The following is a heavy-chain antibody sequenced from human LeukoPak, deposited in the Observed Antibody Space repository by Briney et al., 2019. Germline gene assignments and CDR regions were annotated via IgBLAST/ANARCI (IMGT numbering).Heavy chain of an antibody. J-gene: IGHJ4*02. V-gene: IGHV1-46*01. Sequence: ASVKVSCKASGYTFTGYYMHWVRQAPGQGLEWMGIINPSGGSTSYAQKFQGRVTMTRDTSTSTVYMELSSLRSEDTAVYYCARVGHGREFGGYWGQGTLVTVSS. D-gene: IGHD3-10*01. CDR2: INPSGGST. CDR1: GYTFTGYY. CDR3: ARVGHGREFGGY.